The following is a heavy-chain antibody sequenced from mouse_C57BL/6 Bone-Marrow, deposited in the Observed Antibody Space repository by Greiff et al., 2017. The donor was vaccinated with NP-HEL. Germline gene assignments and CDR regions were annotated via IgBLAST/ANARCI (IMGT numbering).Heavy chain of an antibody. J-gene: IGHJ4*01. D-gene: IGHD2-5*01. CDR1: GFTFSDYG. CDR2: ISSGSSTI. CDR3: AMVGSNYGHYYAMDY. V-gene: IGHV5-17*01. Sequence: EVKLVESGGGLVKPGGSLKLSCAASGFTFSDYGMHWVRQAPEKGLEWVAYISSGSSTIYYADTVKGRFTISRDNAKNTLFLQMTSLRSEDTAMYYCAMVGSNYGHYYAMDYWGQGTSVTVSS.